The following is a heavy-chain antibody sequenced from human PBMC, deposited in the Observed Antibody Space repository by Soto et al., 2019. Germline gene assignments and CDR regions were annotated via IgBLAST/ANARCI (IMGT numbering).Heavy chain of an antibody. Sequence: NLSETLTLTCAVYGGSFSGYYWTWIRQPPGTGLEWIGEINHSGSTNYNPSLKSRVTISVDTSKNQFSLKLTSVTAADTAVYYCARDKITGLFDYWGQGTLVT. CDR3: ARDKITGLFDY. D-gene: IGHD2-8*02. J-gene: IGHJ4*02. CDR2: INHSGST. CDR1: GGSFSGYY. V-gene: IGHV4-34*01.